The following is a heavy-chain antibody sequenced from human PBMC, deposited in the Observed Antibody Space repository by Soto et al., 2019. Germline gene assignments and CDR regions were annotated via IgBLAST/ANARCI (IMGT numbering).Heavy chain of an antibody. D-gene: IGHD3-3*01. Sequence: QVQLVQSGAEVKKPGASVKVSCKASGYTFTSYGISWVRQAPGQGLEWMGWISAYNGNTNYAQKLQGRVTMTTDTSTITAYMELRSLRSDDTAVYYCARDLYYDFWSGYHPRGGMDVWGQGTTVTVSS. CDR1: GYTFTSYG. V-gene: IGHV1-18*04. J-gene: IGHJ6*02. CDR3: ARDLYYDFWSGYHPRGGMDV. CDR2: ISAYNGNT.